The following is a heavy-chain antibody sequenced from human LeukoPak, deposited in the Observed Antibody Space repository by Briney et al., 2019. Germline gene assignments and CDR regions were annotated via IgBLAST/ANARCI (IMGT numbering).Heavy chain of an antibody. CDR2: ISGYNGNT. CDR3: ARDLKRGYSSGRYSWGTGSSNDY. D-gene: IGHD6-19*01. J-gene: IGHJ4*02. CDR1: GYTVTSYG. V-gene: IGHV1-18*01. Sequence: ASVKVSCKASGYTVTSYGISWGGQAAGQGLEWLGWISGYNGNTNYAQKLQGRVTMTTDTSTSTAYMELRSLRSDDTAVYYCARDLKRGYSSGRYSWGTGSSNDYWGQGTLVTVSS.